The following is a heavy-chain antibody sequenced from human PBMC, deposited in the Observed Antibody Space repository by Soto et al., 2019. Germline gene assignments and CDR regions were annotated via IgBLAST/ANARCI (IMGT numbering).Heavy chain of an antibody. V-gene: IGHV4-39*01. CDR1: GGSISSSSYY. CDR2: IYYSGST. D-gene: IGHD3-9*01. J-gene: IGHJ4*02. Sequence: QLQLQESGPGLVKPSETLSLTCTVSGGSISSSSYYWGWIRQPPGKGLEWIGSIYYSGSTYYNPSLKSRVTISVDTSKNQFSLKLSSVTAADTAVYYCARHGLDYDILTGYWGRGGFDYWGQGTLVTVSS. CDR3: ARHGLDYDILTGYWGRGGFDY.